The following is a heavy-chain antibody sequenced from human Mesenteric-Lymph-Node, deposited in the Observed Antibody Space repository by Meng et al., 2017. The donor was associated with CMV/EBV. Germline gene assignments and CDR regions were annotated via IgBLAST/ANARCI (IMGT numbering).Heavy chain of an antibody. D-gene: IGHD2-15*01. CDR1: GSFSDYY. V-gene: IGHV4-34*01. J-gene: IGHJ2*01. Sequence: GSFSDYYWTWLRQPPGKGLEWIGEISQSGSTNYNASLKSRVTISIDTSKNQFSLHLTSVTVADTAVYYCARARGSATNSITRRYFDLWGRGTLVTVSS. CDR2: ISQSGST. CDR3: ARARGSATNSITRRYFDL.